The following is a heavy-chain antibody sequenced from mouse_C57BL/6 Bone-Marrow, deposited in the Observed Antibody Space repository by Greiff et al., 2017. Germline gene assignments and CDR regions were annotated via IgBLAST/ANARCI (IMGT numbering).Heavy chain of an antibody. CDR1: GFTFSSYA. CDR2: ISSGGDYI. J-gene: IGHJ3*01. CDR3: TRDRNYGSSPWFAY. D-gene: IGHD1-1*01. V-gene: IGHV5-9-1*02. Sequence: EVKLVESGEGLVKPGGSLKLSCAASGFTFSSYAMSWVRQTPEKRLEWVAYISSGGDYIYYAAPVKGRFTISRDNARNTLYLQMRKLKSEDTAMYYCTRDRNYGSSPWFAYWGQGTLVTVSA.